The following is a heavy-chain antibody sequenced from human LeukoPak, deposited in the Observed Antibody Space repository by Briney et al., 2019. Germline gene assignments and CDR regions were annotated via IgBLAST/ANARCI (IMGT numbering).Heavy chain of an antibody. J-gene: IGHJ4*02. CDR2: ISYDGSNK. Sequence: GGSLRLSCAASGFTFSSYGMHSVRQAPGKGLEWVAVISYDGSNKYYADSVKGRFTISRDNSKNTLYLQMNSLRAEDTAVYYRAKDPYYHDPLVRPLYADYWGQGTLVTVSS. D-gene: IGHD6-13*01. CDR1: GFTFSSYG. V-gene: IGHV3-30*18. CDR3: AKDPYYHDPLVRPLYADY.